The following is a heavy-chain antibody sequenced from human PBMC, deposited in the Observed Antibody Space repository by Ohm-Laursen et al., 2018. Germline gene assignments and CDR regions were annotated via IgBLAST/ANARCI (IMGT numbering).Heavy chain of an antibody. CDR1: GFSFSSHG. CDR2: ISHDGSDK. V-gene: IGHV3-30*03. Sequence: SLRLSCAASGFSFSSHGMHWVRQAPGKGLEWVAVISHDGSDKYYADSVKGRFTISRDNSKNTLYLQMNSLRAKDTALYYCAGGFDCSSTSCAGLDVWGQGTTVTVSS. J-gene: IGHJ6*02. D-gene: IGHD2-2*01. CDR3: AGGFDCSSTSCAGLDV.